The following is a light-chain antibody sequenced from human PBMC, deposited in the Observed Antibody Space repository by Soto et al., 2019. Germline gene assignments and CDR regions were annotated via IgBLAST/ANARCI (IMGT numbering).Light chain of an antibody. J-gene: IGKJ1*01. CDR2: ASS. V-gene: IGKV3-15*01. CDR1: QSVGSN. Sequence: EILMTQSPVTLSLSPGETATLSCGASQSVGSNLAWYQQKPGQAPRLLIFASSSRDSGIPARFSGSGSGTEFTLTISSLQSEDFAAYYCHQYNDWPWTFGQGTKVEV. CDR3: HQYNDWPWT.